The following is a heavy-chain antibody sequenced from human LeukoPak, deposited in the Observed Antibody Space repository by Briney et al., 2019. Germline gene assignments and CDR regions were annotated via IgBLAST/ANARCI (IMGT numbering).Heavy chain of an antibody. J-gene: IGHJ4*02. CDR3: ARPVRPYSYGSPFDY. CDR2: ISYDGSNK. Sequence: PGRSLRLSCAASGFTFSSYAMHWVRQAPGKGLEWVAVISYDGSNKYYADSVKGRFTISRDNSKNTLYLQMNSLRAEDTAVYYCARPVRPYSYGSPFDYWGQGTLVTVSS. D-gene: IGHD5-18*01. CDR1: GFTFSSYA. V-gene: IGHV3-30-3*01.